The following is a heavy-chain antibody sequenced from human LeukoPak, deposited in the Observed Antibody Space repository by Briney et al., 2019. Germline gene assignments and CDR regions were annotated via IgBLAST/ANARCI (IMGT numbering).Heavy chain of an antibody. CDR1: GGSISSSNW. CDR2: IYHSGST. D-gene: IGHD6-19*01. J-gene: IGHJ4*02. V-gene: IGHV4-4*02. Sequence: SGTLSLTCAVSGGSISSSNWWSWVRQPPGKGLEWIGEIYHSGSTNYNPSLKSRVTISVDKSKNQFSLKLSSVTAADTAVYYCARSGAVAGSFFDYWGQGTLVTVSS. CDR3: ARSGAVAGSFFDY.